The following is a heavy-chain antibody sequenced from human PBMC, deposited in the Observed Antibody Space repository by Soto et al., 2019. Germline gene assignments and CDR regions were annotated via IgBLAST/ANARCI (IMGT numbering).Heavy chain of an antibody. J-gene: IGHJ4*02. CDR3: XRHHDPALLVGPFDY. Sequence: ASETLSLTCTVSGGSISSSSYYWGWIRQPPGKGLEWIGSIYYSGSTYYNPSLKSRVTISVDTSKNQFSLKLSSVTAADTAVYYCXRHHDPALLVGPFDYWGQGTLVTVSS. CDR2: IYYSGST. D-gene: IGHD2-15*01. CDR1: GGSISSSSYY. V-gene: IGHV4-39*01.